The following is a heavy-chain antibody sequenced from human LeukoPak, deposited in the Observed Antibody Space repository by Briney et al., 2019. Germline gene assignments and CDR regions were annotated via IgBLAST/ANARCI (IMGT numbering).Heavy chain of an antibody. CDR1: GFTFSTYA. V-gene: IGHV3-23*01. Sequence: GGSLRLSCAASGFTFSTYAMSWVRQAPGMGLEWVSGIRFNGGLSYYADSVKGRFTISRDNSKNTLFLQMDSLRADDTAFYYCASTASYCGFDCYSYFDYWGQGILVTVSS. CDR2: IRFNGGLS. J-gene: IGHJ4*02. CDR3: ASTASYCGFDCYSYFDY. D-gene: IGHD2-21*02.